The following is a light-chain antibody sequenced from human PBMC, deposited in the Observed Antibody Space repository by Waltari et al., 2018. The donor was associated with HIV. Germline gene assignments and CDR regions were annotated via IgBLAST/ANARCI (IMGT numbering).Light chain of an antibody. J-gene: IGLJ3*02. CDR2: NTN. V-gene: IGLV1-44*01. Sequence: QSVLTQPPSASGTPGQRVTISCSGTRSNIGSNTVNWYQLLPGTAPKLLTYNTNGRPSGVPGRFSGARSGASASLAISGRQPEDEAEYYCSSWDDRLNGQGVFGGGTKLTVL. CDR1: RSNIGSNT. CDR3: SSWDDRLNGQGV.